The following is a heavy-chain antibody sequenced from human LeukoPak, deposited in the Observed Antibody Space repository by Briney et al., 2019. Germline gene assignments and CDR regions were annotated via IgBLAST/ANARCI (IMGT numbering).Heavy chain of an antibody. V-gene: IGHV1-69*04. J-gene: IGHJ3*01. Sequence: SVKVSCKASGGTFNTFDINWVRQAPGQGLEWMGRIIPSVGVANYARKFQGRVTITADKSTSTVYMELSSLRSEDTAVYYCARDGRYFYDGNTYDAFDFWGQGTMVTVSS. CDR2: IIPSVGVA. CDR3: ARDGRYFYDGNTYDAFDF. CDR1: GGTFNTFD. D-gene: IGHD3-22*01.